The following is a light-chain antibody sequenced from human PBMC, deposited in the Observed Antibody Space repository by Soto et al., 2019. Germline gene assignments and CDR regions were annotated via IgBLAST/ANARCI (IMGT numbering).Light chain of an antibody. Sequence: IQLTQSPSSVSASVGDRVTITCRASQRIDTWLAWYQQKPGKAPNLLIYGASNLQSGVPSRFSGSGSGTDFILTISSLQPEDFASYYWQQSNTFPYTFGQGTKLEL. J-gene: IGKJ2*01. CDR1: QRIDTW. V-gene: IGKV1-12*01. CDR2: GAS. CDR3: QQSNTFPYT.